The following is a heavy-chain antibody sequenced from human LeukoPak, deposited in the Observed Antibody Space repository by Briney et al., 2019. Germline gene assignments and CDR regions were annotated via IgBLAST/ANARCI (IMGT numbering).Heavy chain of an antibody. Sequence: GGSLRLSCAASGFTFSSYAMSWVRQAPGKGLEWVSAISGSGGSTYYADSVKGRFTISRDNSKNTLYLQMNSLRAEDTAVYYCTKVVPRGSGWALDYWGQGALVTVSS. CDR3: TKVVPRGSGWALDY. CDR1: GFTFSSYA. J-gene: IGHJ4*02. D-gene: IGHD6-19*01. V-gene: IGHV3-23*01. CDR2: ISGSGGST.